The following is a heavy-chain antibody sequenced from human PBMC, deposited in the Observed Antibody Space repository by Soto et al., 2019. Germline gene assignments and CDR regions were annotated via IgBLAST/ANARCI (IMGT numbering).Heavy chain of an antibody. CDR2: MNPYSGNT. CDR1: GGTFTTYD. D-gene: IGHD6-25*01. V-gene: IGHV1-8*01. CDR3: AGRKERSGPHYFDY. J-gene: IGHJ4*02. Sequence: ASVKVSCKASGGTFTTYDISWVRQATGQGLEWMGWMNPYSGNTGYAQKFQGRVTVTRNTSISTVYMELSGLRPDDTAVYYCAGRKERSGPHYFDYWGQGSQVTVS.